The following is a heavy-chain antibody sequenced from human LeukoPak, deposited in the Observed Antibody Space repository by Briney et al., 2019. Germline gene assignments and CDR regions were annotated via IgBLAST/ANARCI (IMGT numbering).Heavy chain of an antibody. CDR3: ASTIGSAGTQY. J-gene: IGHJ4*02. V-gene: IGHV3-74*01. CDR2: INGDGSNI. CDR1: GFTFNGHW. Sequence: GGSLRLSCEASGFTFNGHWMHRVRQAPGKGLVWVSLINGDGSNIIYADSVKGRFTISRDNAKNRLYLQMNSLGAEDTAVYYCASTIGSAGTQYWGQGTLVTVSS. D-gene: IGHD6-13*01.